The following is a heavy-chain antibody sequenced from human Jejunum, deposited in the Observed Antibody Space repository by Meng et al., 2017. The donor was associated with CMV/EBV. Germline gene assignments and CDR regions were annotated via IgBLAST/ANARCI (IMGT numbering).Heavy chain of an antibody. Sequence: SGDAFTGSCIHWVRQAPGQGLEWMGRINPKSGGTEYAQKFQGRVTMTRDTSISTAYMELSWLRSDDTALYYCAVVSIAPTGVYSYFALWGRGTLVTVSS. CDR2: INPKSGGT. CDR3: AVVSIAPTGVYSYFAL. D-gene: IGHD6-13*01. J-gene: IGHJ2*01. CDR1: GDAFTGSC. V-gene: IGHV1-2*06.